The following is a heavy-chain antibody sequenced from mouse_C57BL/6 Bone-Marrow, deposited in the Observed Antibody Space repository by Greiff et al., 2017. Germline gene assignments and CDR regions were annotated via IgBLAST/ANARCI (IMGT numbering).Heavy chain of an antibody. V-gene: IGHV1-81*01. J-gene: IGHJ2*01. Sequence: VKLMESGAELARPGASVKLSCKASGYTFTSYGISWVKQRTGQGLEWIGEIYPRSGNTYYNEKFKGKATLTADKSSSTAYMELRSPTSEDSAVYFCARALITTVVAGDYWGQGTTLTVSS. CDR1: GYTFTSYG. D-gene: IGHD1-1*01. CDR2: IYPRSGNT. CDR3: ARALITTVVAGDY.